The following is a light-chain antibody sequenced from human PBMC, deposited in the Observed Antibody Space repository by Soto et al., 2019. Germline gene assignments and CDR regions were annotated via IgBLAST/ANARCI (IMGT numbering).Light chain of an antibody. J-gene: IGLJ2*01. CDR2: SSD. Sequence: QSVLTQPPSASGTPGQRVTISCSGSTSNIGSNSVNWYQQFPGTAPKLLIYSSDKRPSGVPDRFSGSKSGTSASLAISGLQSEDEADYFGAAWDDSLDGLVFGGGTKLTVL. V-gene: IGLV1-44*01. CDR1: TSNIGSNS. CDR3: AAWDDSLDGLV.